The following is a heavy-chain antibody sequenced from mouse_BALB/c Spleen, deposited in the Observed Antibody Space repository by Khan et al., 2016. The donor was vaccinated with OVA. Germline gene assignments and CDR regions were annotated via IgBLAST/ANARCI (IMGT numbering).Heavy chain of an antibody. CDR3: ARWFAY. Sequence: EVKLLESGPGLVKPSQSLSLTCTVTGYSITSDYAWNWIRQFPGNKLEWMGSISYSGSTSYIPSLKSRISITRDTSKNQFFLQLNSVTTEDTATYYCARWFAYWGHGTLVTVSA. V-gene: IGHV3-2*02. CDR2: ISYSGST. J-gene: IGHJ3*01. CDR1: GYSITSDYA.